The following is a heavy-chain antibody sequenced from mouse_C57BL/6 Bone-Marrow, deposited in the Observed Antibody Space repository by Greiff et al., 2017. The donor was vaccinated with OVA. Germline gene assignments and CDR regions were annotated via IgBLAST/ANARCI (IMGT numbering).Heavy chain of an antibody. CDR2: ISSGGSYT. CDR1: GFTFSSYG. Sequence: EVHLVESGGDLVKPGGSLKLSCAASGFTFSSYGMSWVRQTPDKRLEWVATISSGGSYTYYPDSVKGRFTISRDNAKNTLYLQMSSLKSEDTAMYYCARLYSNYVGWFAYWGQGTLVTVSA. CDR3: ARLYSNYVGWFAY. V-gene: IGHV5-6*01. D-gene: IGHD2-5*01. J-gene: IGHJ3*01.